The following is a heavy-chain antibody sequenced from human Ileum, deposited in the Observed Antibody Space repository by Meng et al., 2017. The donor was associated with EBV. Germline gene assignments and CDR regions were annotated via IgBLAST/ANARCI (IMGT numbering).Heavy chain of an antibody. V-gene: IGHV1-18*01. Sequence: QLQLVQSGAEVKKPGXSVRVSXKSSGYTFTHHGISWIRQAPGQGLEWMGWISCYNGDTNYAQKLQGRATMTTDTSTNTAYMDLRGLRSDDTAVYYCARDPSNTSGRYAYFDYWGQGTLVTVAS. J-gene: IGHJ4*02. CDR2: ISCYNGDT. D-gene: IGHD6-19*01. CDR3: ARDPSNTSGRYAYFDY. CDR1: GYTFTHHG.